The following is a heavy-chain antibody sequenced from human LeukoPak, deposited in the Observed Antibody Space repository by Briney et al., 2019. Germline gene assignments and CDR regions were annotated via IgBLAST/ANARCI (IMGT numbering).Heavy chain of an antibody. D-gene: IGHD3-10*01. CDR2: IIPIFGTA. CDR3: ARDPRARGFDI. V-gene: IGHV1-69*13. J-gene: IGHJ3*02. CDR1: GYTFTSYA. Sequence: GASVKVSCKASGYTFTSYAISWVRQAPGQGLEWMGGIIPIFGTANYAQKFQGRVTITADESTSTAYMELSSLRSEDTAVYYCARDPRARGFDIWGQGTMVTVSS.